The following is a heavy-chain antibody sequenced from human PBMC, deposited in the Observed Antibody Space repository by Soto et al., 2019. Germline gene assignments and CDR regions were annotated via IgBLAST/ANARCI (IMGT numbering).Heavy chain of an antibody. V-gene: IGHV4-59*01. CDR1: GDSISSFC. J-gene: IGHJ4*02. CDR3: ARVGYCSSTPCWPIGYFEY. D-gene: IGHD2-2*01. Sequence: QVQLQESGPGLVKPSETLSLTCTVSGDSISSFCWTWIRQPPGKGLEWVGYIFSSGSTNYNPSLKSRVTISVDTSENQFSLKLTSVTAADTAIYYCARVGYCSSTPCWPIGYFEYWGQGTLVTVSS. CDR2: IFSSGST.